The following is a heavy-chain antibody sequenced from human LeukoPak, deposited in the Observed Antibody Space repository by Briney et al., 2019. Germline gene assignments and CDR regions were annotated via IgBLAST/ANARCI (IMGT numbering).Heavy chain of an antibody. D-gene: IGHD2-15*01. V-gene: IGHV3-23*01. CDR3: AKGPGLIVVVVAAADAFDI. CDR1: GFTFSSYA. CDR2: ISGSGGST. Sequence: PGGSLRLSCAASGFTFSSYAMSWVRQAPGKGLEWVSAISGSGGSTYYSDSAKGRFTTSRDNAKNTLYLQMNSLRAEDTAVYYCAKGPGLIVVVVAAADAFDIWGQGKMVTVSS. J-gene: IGHJ3*02.